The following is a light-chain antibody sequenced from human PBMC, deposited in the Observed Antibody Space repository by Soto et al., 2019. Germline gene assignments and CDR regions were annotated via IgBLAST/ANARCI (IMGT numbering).Light chain of an antibody. CDR2: SAS. V-gene: IGKV1-6*01. Sequence: AIVMTHSPPTLSASAGDRANLSSRASQSVRHDLGWYQQKPGQAPRLLIYSASTLQSGVPARFSGSGSGTDFTLTISGLQSEDFAAYYCLQSYSYPRTFGGGTKVDIK. J-gene: IGKJ4*01. CDR3: LQSYSYPRT. CDR1: QSVRHD.